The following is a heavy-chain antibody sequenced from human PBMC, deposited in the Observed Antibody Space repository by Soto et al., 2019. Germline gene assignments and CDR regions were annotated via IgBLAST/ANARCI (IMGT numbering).Heavy chain of an antibody. CDR2: IYYTGSA. CDR1: GDSISSGDYY. V-gene: IGHV4-31*03. Sequence: QVQLQESGPGLVKPSQTLSLTCTVSGDSISSGDYYWSWIRQHPGKGLEWIGYIYYTGSAYYNPSLRSRVSISIETSKTQFSLNLNSVTAADTAVYYCARGDYIFNYFDYWGQGTLVTVPS. J-gene: IGHJ4*02. D-gene: IGHD4-4*01. CDR3: ARGDYIFNYFDY.